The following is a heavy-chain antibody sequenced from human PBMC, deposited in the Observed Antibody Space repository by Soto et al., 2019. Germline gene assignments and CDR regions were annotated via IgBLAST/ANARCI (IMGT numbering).Heavy chain of an antibody. Sequence: QVQLVESGGGVVQPGRSLRLSCAASGFTFSSYAMHWVRQAPGKGLEWVAVISYDGSNKYYADSVKGRFTISRDNSKNTLYLQMNSLRAEDTAVYYCARTGSGSLYYYYHGMDVWGQGTTVTVSS. CDR3: ARTGSGSLYYYYHGMDV. CDR1: GFTFSSYA. V-gene: IGHV3-30-3*01. CDR2: ISYDGSNK. D-gene: IGHD3-22*01. J-gene: IGHJ6*02.